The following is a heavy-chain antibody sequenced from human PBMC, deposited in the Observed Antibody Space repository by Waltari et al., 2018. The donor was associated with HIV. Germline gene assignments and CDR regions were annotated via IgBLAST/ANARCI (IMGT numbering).Heavy chain of an antibody. CDR1: GFTFNSYS. J-gene: IGHJ3*02. D-gene: IGHD5-18*01. CDR2: IRSDSDAI. CDR3: ARDRYSYANEAFHI. V-gene: IGHV3-48*04. Sequence: EVQLVESGGGLVQPGGSLRLSCVASGFTFNSYSMNWVRQAPGKGLEWVSYIRSDSDAIYYADSVKGRFTISRDNAKNSLYLQMNSLRAEDTAVYYCARDRYSYANEAFHIWGQGTMVTVSS.